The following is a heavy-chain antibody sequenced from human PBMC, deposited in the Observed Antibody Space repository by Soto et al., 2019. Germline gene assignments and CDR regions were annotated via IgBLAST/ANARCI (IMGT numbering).Heavy chain of an antibody. CDR2: ISGSGGST. Sequence: RALRLSCAASGFTFSSYAMSWVRQAPGKGLEWVSAISGSGGSTYYADSVKGRFTISRDNSKNTLYLQMNSLRAEDTAVYYCAKFASDYVTHYFDYWRQGTLVTVSS. J-gene: IGHJ4*02. V-gene: IGHV3-23*01. CDR3: AKFASDYVTHYFDY. CDR1: GFTFSSYA. D-gene: IGHD4-17*01.